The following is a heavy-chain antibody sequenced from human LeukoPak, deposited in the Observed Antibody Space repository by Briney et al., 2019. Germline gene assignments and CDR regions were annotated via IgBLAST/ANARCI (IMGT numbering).Heavy chain of an antibody. CDR1: GYTFTSYG. CDR2: ISAYNGNT. CDR3: ASSTAMVRGGKTYYYYGMDV. J-gene: IGHJ6*02. D-gene: IGHD3-10*01. Sequence: ASVKVSCKASGYTFTSYGISWVRQAPGQGLEWMGCISAYNGNTNYAQKLQGRVTMTTDTSTSTAYMELRSLRSDDTAVYYCASSTAMVRGGKTYYYYGMDVWGQGTTVTVSS. V-gene: IGHV1-18*01.